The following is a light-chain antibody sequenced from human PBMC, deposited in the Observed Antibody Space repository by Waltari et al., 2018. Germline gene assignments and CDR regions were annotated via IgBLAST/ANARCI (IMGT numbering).Light chain of an antibody. CDR2: YDD. J-gene: IGLJ3*02. V-gene: IGLV1-36*01. CDR1: SSNIGHHA. Sequence: QSVLTQPPSVSEAPRQRVPISCSGSSSNIGHHAVTWYQQLPGKAPKLLIYYDDLLSSGVSDRFSGSKSGTSASLAISGRQSEDEADYYCAAWDDSLNGWLFGGGTKLTVL. CDR3: AAWDDSLNGWL.